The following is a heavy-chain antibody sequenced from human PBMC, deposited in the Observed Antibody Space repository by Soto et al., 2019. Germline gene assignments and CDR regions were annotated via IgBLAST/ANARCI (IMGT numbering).Heavy chain of an antibody. CDR1: GFTFSSYA. Sequence: EVQLLESGGGLVQPGGSLRLSCAASGFTFSSYAMSWVRQAPGKGLEWVAAISGSGGSTYYADSVKGRFTISRDNSKKTLYVQVNSLTAEDTAVYYCAKGGTWYTITVTFDYWGQGTLVTVSS. CDR3: AKGGTWYTITVTFDY. CDR2: ISGSGGST. D-gene: IGHD1-20*01. V-gene: IGHV3-23*01. J-gene: IGHJ4*02.